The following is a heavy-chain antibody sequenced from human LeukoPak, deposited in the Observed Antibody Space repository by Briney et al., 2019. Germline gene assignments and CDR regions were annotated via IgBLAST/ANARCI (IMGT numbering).Heavy chain of an antibody. CDR1: GDSISSGDYY. D-gene: IGHD6-19*01. J-gene: IGHJ4*02. V-gene: IGHV4-61*02. CDR2: ISSSGST. CDR3: ARGRDSSGWYAPRRHEGILDY. Sequence: SETLSLTCTVSGDSISSGDYYWSWIRQPAGKGLEWIGRISSSGSTNYNPSLKSRVTISVDTSKNQFSLKLSSVTAADTAVYYCARGRDSSGWYAPRRHEGILDYWGQGTLVTVSS.